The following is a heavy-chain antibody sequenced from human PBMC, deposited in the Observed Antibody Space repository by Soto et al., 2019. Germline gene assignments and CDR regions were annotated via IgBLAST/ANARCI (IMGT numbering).Heavy chain of an antibody. V-gene: IGHV3-66*01. CDR2: MYSRGGT. J-gene: IGHJ6*04. Sequence: EVQLVESGGGLVQPGGSLRLSCVASGFTVSNNYMTWVRQAPGKGLEWVSNMYSRGGTYYTDSVKGRFTISRDSSTNTLYLQMDNVRAEDTAVYYCARDPGVNWAWGKGTTVTVSS. D-gene: IGHD2-8*01. CDR3: ARDPGVNWA. CDR1: GFTVSNNY.